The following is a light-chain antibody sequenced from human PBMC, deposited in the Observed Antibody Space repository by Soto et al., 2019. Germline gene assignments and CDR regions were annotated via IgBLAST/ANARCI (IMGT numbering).Light chain of an antibody. Sequence: DIQMTQSPSSLSASVGDRVTITCRASQAIANDLGWYQQKPGKAPKLLIYDASSLESGVPSRFSGSGSGTEFTLTISSVQPDDFATYYCQQYKSYVLFGQGTRLEIK. V-gene: IGKV1-17*01. J-gene: IGKJ5*01. CDR1: QAIAND. CDR3: QQYKSYVL. CDR2: DAS.